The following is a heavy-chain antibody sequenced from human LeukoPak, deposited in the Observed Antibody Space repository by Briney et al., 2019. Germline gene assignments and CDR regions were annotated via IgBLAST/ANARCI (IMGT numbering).Heavy chain of an antibody. CDR2: ISGSGGST. D-gene: IGHD4-17*01. CDR3: AKAYMTTVTTFAFDI. J-gene: IGHJ3*02. CDR1: RFTFSDYY. V-gene: IGHV3-23*01. Sequence: GGSLRLSCAASRFTFSDYYMSWVRQAPGKGLEWVSAISGSGGSTYYADSVKGRFTISRDNSKNTLYLQMNSLRAEDTAVYYCAKAYMTTVTTFAFDIWGQGTMVTVSS.